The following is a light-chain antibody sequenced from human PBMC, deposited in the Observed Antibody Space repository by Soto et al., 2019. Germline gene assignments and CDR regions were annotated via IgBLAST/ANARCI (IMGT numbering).Light chain of an antibody. V-gene: IGLV4-69*01. Sequence: QLVLTQSPSASASLGASVKLTCTLSSGHSAYAIAWHQQQPEKGPRYLMKLNSDGSHSKGDGIPDRFSGSSSGAERYLTISSLQSEDEADYYCQTWGTAILGVFGGGTQLTVL. J-gene: IGLJ2*01. CDR1: SGHSAYA. CDR3: QTWGTAILGV. CDR2: LNSDGSH.